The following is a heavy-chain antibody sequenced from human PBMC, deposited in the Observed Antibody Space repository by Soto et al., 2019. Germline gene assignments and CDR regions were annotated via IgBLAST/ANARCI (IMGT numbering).Heavy chain of an antibody. V-gene: IGHV1-18*01. D-gene: IGHD3-22*01. Sequence: ASVKVSCKASGYTFTSYGISWVRQAPGQGLEWMGWISAYNGNTNYAQKLQGRVTMTTDTSTSTAYMELRSLTSADTAVYYCTRRARIGKQLWLPYDSWTQGTLVTVSS. CDR1: GYTFTSYG. CDR3: TRRARIGKQLWLPYDS. J-gene: IGHJ4*02. CDR2: ISAYNGNT.